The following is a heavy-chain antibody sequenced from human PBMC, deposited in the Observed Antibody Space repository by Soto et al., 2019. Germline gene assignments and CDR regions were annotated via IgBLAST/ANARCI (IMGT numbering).Heavy chain of an antibody. V-gene: IGHV4-59*01. CDR1: GGSISSYY. CDR3: ARVDSSGSYFDY. Sequence: QVQLQESGPGLVKPSETLSLTCTVSGGSISSYYWSWIRQPPGKGLEWIAYIYYTGSTNYNPSLTSRVTLSADPSKNQFSLKLISVTAADTAMYYCARVDSSGSYFDYWGQGTLVTVSS. J-gene: IGHJ4*02. CDR2: IYYTGST. D-gene: IGHD3-22*01.